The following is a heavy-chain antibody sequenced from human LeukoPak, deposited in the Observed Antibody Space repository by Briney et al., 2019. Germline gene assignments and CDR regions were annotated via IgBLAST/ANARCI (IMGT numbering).Heavy chain of an antibody. Sequence: GGSLRLSCAASGFTFSSYEMNWVRQAPGKGLEWVSYISSSGSTIYYADSVKGRFTISRDNAKNSLYLQMNSLRAEDTAVYYCARVDDSSGYYYEGDYWGQGTLVTVSS. J-gene: IGHJ4*02. CDR1: GFTFSSYE. CDR3: ARVDDSSGYYYEGDY. V-gene: IGHV3-48*03. D-gene: IGHD3-22*01. CDR2: ISSSGSTI.